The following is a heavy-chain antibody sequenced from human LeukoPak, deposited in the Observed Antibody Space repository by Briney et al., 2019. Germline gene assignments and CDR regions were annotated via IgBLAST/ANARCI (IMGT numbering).Heavy chain of an antibody. Sequence: GGSLRLSCAASGFTFSNYAMSWVRQAPGKGLEWVSTISSSGSDTYFADSVKGRFTISRDNSKNTLYLQMNSLRAEDTAVYYCALRDCSSTSCYLGYWGQGTLVTVSS. CDR1: GFTFSNYA. V-gene: IGHV3-23*01. CDR2: ISSSGSDT. D-gene: IGHD2-2*01. CDR3: ALRDCSSTSCYLGY. J-gene: IGHJ4*02.